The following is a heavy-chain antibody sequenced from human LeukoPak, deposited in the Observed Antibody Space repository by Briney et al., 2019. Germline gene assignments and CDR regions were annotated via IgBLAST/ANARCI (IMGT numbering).Heavy chain of an antibody. CDR1: GFTFSSYA. V-gene: IGHV3-23*01. D-gene: IGHD6-19*01. CDR2: ISGSGGST. Sequence: PGGSLRLSCAASGFTFSSYAMSWVRQAPGKGLEWVSAISGSGGSTYYADSVKGRFTISRDNSKNTLDLQMNSLRAEDTAVYYCAKDFNPIAVAGLFDYWGQGTLVTVSS. J-gene: IGHJ4*02. CDR3: AKDFNPIAVAGLFDY.